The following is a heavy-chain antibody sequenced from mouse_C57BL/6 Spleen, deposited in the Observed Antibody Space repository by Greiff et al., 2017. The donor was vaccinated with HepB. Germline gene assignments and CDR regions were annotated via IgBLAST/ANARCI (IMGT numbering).Heavy chain of an antibody. J-gene: IGHJ2*01. D-gene: IGHD1-1*01. CDR3: TRYLYGEYFDY. Sequence: SGAELVRPGASVTLSCKASGYTFTDYEMHWVKQTPVHGLEWIGAIDPETGGTAYNQKFKGKAILTADKSSSTAYMELRSLTSEDSAVYYCTRYLYGEYFDYWGQGTTLTVSS. CDR1: GYTFTDYE. V-gene: IGHV1-15*01. CDR2: IDPETGGT.